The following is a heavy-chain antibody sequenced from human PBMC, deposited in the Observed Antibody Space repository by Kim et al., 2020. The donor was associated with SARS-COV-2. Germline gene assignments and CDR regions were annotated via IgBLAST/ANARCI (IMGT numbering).Heavy chain of an antibody. CDR3: AAGDSSGWSIDF. V-gene: IGHV3-9*01. J-gene: IGHJ4*02. Sequence: IGYADSVKGRVTISRDNAKTSLYLQMNSLRAEDTALYYCAAGDSSGWSIDFWGQGTLVTVSS. CDR2: I. D-gene: IGHD6-19*01.